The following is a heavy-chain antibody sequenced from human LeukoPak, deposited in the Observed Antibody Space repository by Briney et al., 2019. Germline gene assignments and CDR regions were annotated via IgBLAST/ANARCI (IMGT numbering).Heavy chain of an antibody. V-gene: IGHV3-7*01. D-gene: IGHD6-19*01. CDR3: ARDTSGKSGWHYFDY. CDR1: GSTLSSYR. J-gene: IGHJ4*02. Sequence: GGSLRLSCAASGSTLSSYRMTWVRQAPGKGLEWVANIKEDGSEKYYVDSVKGRFTISRDNAQNSLYLQMNSLRAEDTAVYYCARDTSGKSGWHYFDYWGQGTLVTVSS. CDR2: IKEDGSEK.